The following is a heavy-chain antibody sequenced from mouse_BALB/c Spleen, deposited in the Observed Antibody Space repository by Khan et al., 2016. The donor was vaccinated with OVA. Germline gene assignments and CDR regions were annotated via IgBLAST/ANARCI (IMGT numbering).Heavy chain of an antibody. D-gene: IGHD3-1*01. CDR2: IYPGSDYI. Sequence: QVQLKQSGPELVKPGASVKMSCKASGYIFTDFLINWVRQRTGQGLEWIGEIYPGSDYINNNEKFKGKATLTSDKASNTAFMQLSSLTFEDSAVSVCAGAGDGGFAYWGKGTLITVSA. CDR1: GYIFTDFL. V-gene: IGHV1-77*01. CDR3: AGAGDGGFAY. J-gene: IGHJ3*01.